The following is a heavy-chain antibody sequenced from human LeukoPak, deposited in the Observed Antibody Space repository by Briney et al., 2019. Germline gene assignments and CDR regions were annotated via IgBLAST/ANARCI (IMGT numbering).Heavy chain of an antibody. Sequence: SVKVSCKASGGTFSSYAISWVRQAPGQGLEWMGGIIPIFGTANYAQKFQGRVTITADESTGTAYMELSSLRSEDTAVYYCARLSGNVLVPAAIRDYWGQGTLVTVSS. J-gene: IGHJ4*02. CDR3: ARLSGNVLVPAAIRDY. V-gene: IGHV1-69*13. D-gene: IGHD2-2*01. CDR2: IIPIFGTA. CDR1: GGTFSSYA.